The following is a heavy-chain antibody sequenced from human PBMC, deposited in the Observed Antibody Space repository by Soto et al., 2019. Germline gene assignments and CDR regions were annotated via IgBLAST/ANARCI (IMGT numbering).Heavy chain of an antibody. D-gene: IGHD5-12*01. J-gene: IGHJ4*02. Sequence: GGSLRLSCATSGFTFSLFDMNWVRHPPGKGLEWVAFISTSASYIYYAYSVKGRFTISRDTSKKSLYLQMNSLRADDTAVYYCARECVDTVTSITIPFDYWGQGALVTVSS. CDR1: GFTFSLFD. CDR3: ARECVDTVTSITIPFDY. CDR2: ISTSASYI. V-gene: IGHV3-21*01.